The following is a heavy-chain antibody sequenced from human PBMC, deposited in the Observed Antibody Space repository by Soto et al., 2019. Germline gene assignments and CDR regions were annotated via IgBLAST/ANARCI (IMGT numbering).Heavy chain of an antibody. CDR1: GFTFSSSV. J-gene: IGHJ4*02. CDR3: AKGSLQWVEFDY. V-gene: IGHV3-23*01. CDR2: ISGSGGNT. Sequence: EVQLWESGGDLVQPGGSLRLSCAASGFTFSSSVMSWVRQAPGKGLEWVSTISGSGGNTHYADSVKGRFTISRDNSKNTLHMQMNSLRAEDTAVYYCAKGSLQWVEFDYWGQGTLVTVSS. D-gene: IGHD6-19*01.